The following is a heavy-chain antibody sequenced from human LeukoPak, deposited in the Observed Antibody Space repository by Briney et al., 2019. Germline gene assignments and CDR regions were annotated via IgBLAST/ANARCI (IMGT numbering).Heavy chain of an antibody. Sequence: GGSLRLSCAASGFTFGNYWMHWVRQAPGKGLIWVSRINSDGSTTTYADSVKGRFTISRDNAKNTLYLQMDSLRAEDTAIYYCAKIPSATENFDYWGQGTLVMVSS. J-gene: IGHJ4*02. V-gene: IGHV3-74*01. CDR3: AKIPSATENFDY. CDR1: GFTFGNYW. D-gene: IGHD5-12*01. CDR2: INSDGSTT.